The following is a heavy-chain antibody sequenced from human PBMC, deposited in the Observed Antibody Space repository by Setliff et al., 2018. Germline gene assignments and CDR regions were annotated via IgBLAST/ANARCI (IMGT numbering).Heavy chain of an antibody. J-gene: IGHJ4*02. D-gene: IGHD3-16*01. Sequence: ETLSLTCAVSGVSVNSLTWWSWVRQTPGKGLEWVANIKEDGSETYYGGSVKGRFTISRDNAKNSLYLQLSSLRVDDTAVYHCARDQGSYGYRAFDSWGQGALVTVSS. CDR2: IKEDGSET. CDR3: ARDQGSYGYRAFDS. CDR1: GVSVNSLTW. V-gene: IGHV3-7*01.